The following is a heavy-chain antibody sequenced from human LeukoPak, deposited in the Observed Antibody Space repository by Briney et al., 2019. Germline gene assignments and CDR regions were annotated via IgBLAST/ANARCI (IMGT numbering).Heavy chain of an antibody. CDR1: GYSFSSYW. V-gene: IGHV3-7*01. CDR2: INQDGTET. J-gene: IGHJ4*02. Sequence: GGSLRLSCTASGYSFSSYWMTWVRQAPGKGLEWVANINQDGTETYYVDSVEGRFTLSRDNAKNSVYLQMNSLRVDDTAVYFCARRLRWHQKNYFDYWGQGTLVTVSS. CDR3: ARRLRWHQKNYFDY. D-gene: IGHD4-23*01.